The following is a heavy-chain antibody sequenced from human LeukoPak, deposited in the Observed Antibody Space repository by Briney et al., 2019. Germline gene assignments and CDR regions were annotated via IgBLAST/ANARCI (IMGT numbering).Heavy chain of an antibody. J-gene: IGHJ5*02. V-gene: IGHV1-69*05. CDR1: GGTFSSYA. Sequence: ASVKVSCKASGGTFSSYAISWVRQAPGQGLEWMGGIIPFFGTANYAQKFQGRVTITTDESTSTAYMELSSLRSEDTAVYYCASSADDFWSGYPYNWFDPWGQGTLVTVSS. CDR2: IIPFFGTA. D-gene: IGHD3-3*01. CDR3: ASSADDFWSGYPYNWFDP.